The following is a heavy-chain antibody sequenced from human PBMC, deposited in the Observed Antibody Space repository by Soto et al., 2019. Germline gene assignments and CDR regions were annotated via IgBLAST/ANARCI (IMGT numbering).Heavy chain of an antibody. CDR2: ISWNSGSI. D-gene: IGHD6-6*01. CDR3: ARMSIVGRRDYYYGMDV. Sequence: EVQLVESGGGLVQPGRSLRLSCAASGFTFDDYAMHWVRQAPGKGLEWVSGISWNSGSIGYADSVKGRFTISRDNAKNSLYLQMNSLRAEDTAVYFCARMSIVGRRDYYYGMDVWGQGTTVTVSS. CDR1: GFTFDDYA. V-gene: IGHV3-9*01. J-gene: IGHJ6*02.